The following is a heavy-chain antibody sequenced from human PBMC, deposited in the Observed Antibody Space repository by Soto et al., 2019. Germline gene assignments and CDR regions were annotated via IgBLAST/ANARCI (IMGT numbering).Heavy chain of an antibody. CDR3: ARDGNATYCTNGVCYMGYFQH. CDR2: ISSSSSTI. D-gene: IGHD2-8*01. CDR1: GFTFSSYI. V-gene: IGHV3-48*02. J-gene: IGHJ1*01. Sequence: GGSLILSCAASGFTFSSYIMNWVRQAPGKGLEWVSYISSSSSTIYYADSVKGRFTISRDNAKNSLYLQMNSLRDEDTAVYYCARDGNATYCTNGVCYMGYFQHWGQGTLVTVSS.